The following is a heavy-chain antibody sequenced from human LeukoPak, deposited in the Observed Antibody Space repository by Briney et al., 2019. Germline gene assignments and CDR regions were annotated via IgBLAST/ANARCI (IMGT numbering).Heavy chain of an antibody. D-gene: IGHD2-2*01. CDR3: AKGGSTSPNGINDY. CDR1: GFTFSSYA. Sequence: GGSLRLSCAASGFTFSSYAMSWVRQAPGKGLEWVAAISAGSSTYYADSVKGRFTISRDNSKNTLYLQMHSLRAEDTAVYYCAKGGSTSPNGINDYWGQGTLVTVSS. J-gene: IGHJ4*02. CDR2: ISAGSST. V-gene: IGHV3-23*01.